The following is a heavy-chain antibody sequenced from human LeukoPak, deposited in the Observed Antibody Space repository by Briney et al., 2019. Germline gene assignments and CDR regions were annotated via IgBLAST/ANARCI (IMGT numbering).Heavy chain of an antibody. CDR3: ARPGSGSRFGDLKQNLYYFDY. Sequence: GESLKISWKGSGYSFTNYWIGWVRQTPGKGLEWVGIIYPGDSDTRDSPSFQGQVTISADYSITTAYLPWSSMNASAAAMYYCARPGSGSRFGDLKQNLYYFDYWGQGTLVTVSS. CDR1: GYSFTNYW. V-gene: IGHV5-51*01. J-gene: IGHJ4*02. D-gene: IGHD3-10*02. CDR2: IYPGDSDT.